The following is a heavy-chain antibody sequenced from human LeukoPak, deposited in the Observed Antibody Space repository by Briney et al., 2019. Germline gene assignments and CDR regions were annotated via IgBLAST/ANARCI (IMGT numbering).Heavy chain of an antibody. D-gene: IGHD2-21*02. CDR2: IIPIFGTA. V-gene: IGHV1-69*13. J-gene: IGHJ4*02. Sequence: ASVKVSCKASGGTFSSYAISWVRQAPGQGLEWMGGIIPIFGTANYAQKFQGRVTITADESTSTAYMELNSLKTEDTAVYYCTTTVMVVTATPYYWGQGTLVTVSS. CDR1: GGTFSSYA. CDR3: TTTVMVVTATPYY.